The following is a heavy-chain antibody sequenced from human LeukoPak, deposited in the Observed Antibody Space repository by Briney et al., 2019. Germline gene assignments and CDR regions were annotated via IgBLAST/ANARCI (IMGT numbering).Heavy chain of an antibody. Sequence: GASVKVSCKASGGTFSSYAISWVRQAPGQGLEWMGGIIPIFGTANYAQKFQGRVTITTDESTSTAYMELSSLRSEDTAVYYCATDRVAVAGTGRPLDYWGQGTLVTVSS. CDR2: IIPIFGTA. CDR3: ATDRVAVAGTGRPLDY. D-gene: IGHD6-19*01. V-gene: IGHV1-69*05. CDR1: GGTFSSYA. J-gene: IGHJ4*02.